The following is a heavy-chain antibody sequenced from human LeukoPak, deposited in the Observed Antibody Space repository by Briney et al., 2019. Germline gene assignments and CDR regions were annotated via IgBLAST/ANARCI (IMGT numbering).Heavy chain of an antibody. D-gene: IGHD2-15*01. J-gene: IGHJ5*02. Sequence: SETLPLTCAVSGGSISSSNWWSWVRQPPGKGLEWIGEIYHSGSTNYNPSLKSRVTISVDKSKNQFSLKLSSVTAADTAVYYCARDLGYCSGGSCHTWGQGTLVTVSS. CDR2: IYHSGST. CDR1: GGSISSSNW. V-gene: IGHV4-4*02. CDR3: ARDLGYCSGGSCHT.